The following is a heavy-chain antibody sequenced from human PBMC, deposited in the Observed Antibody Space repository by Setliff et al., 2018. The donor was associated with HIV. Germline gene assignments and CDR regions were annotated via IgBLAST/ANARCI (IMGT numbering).Heavy chain of an antibody. D-gene: IGHD4-4*01. J-gene: IGHJ4*02. Sequence: ASVKVSCKASGYTFTSYGISWVRQAPGQRPEWMGWISAYDGDTKCAQKFHNRLSMTADTSTTTAYMDLRGLTSDDTGVYYCARVGLSAVPFPTVYWGQGTLVTVSS. CDR2: ISAYDGDT. CDR3: ARVGLSAVPFPTVY. CDR1: GYTFTSYG. V-gene: IGHV1-18*01.